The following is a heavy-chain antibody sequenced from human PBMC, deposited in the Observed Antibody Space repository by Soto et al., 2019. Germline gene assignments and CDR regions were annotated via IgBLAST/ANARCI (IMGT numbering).Heavy chain of an antibody. CDR2: IYWDDDK. CDR1: GFSLTTSGVG. D-gene: IGHD4-17*01. Sequence: QITLKESGPTLVKPTQTLTLTCTFSGFSLTTSGVGVGWIRQPPGKALEWLALIYWDDDKRYSPSLKNRLTITKDTSKTQVVLTMTNMDPVDTATFYCAHLTTTLPFDYWGQGTLVTVSS. CDR3: AHLTTTLPFDY. J-gene: IGHJ4*02. V-gene: IGHV2-5*02.